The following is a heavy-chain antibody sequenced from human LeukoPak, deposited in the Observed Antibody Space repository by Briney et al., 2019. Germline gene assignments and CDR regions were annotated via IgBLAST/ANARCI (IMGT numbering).Heavy chain of an antibody. CDR1: GYTFTSYG. V-gene: IGHV1-18*01. CDR2: ISAYNGNT. CDR3: ARDRPVEMATISDY. Sequence: GASVKVPCKASGYTFTSYGISWVRQAPGQGLEWMGWISAYNGNTNYAQKLQGRVTMTTDTSTSTAYMELRSLRSDDTAVYYCARDRPVEMATISDYWGQGTLVTVSS. J-gene: IGHJ4*02. D-gene: IGHD5-24*01.